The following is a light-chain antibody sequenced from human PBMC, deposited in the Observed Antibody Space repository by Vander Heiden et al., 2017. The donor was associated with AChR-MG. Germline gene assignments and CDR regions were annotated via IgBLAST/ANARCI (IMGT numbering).Light chain of an antibody. Sequence: EIVMTQSPATLSVSPGESATLSCRASQRVSSNLAWYQQKPGQAPRLLIYGASTRATGIPARFSGSGSGTEFTLTISSLQSEDFAVYYCQHGGTFGQGTKVEIK. CDR2: GAS. V-gene: IGKV3-15*01. CDR1: QRVSSN. J-gene: IGKJ1*01. CDR3: QHGGT.